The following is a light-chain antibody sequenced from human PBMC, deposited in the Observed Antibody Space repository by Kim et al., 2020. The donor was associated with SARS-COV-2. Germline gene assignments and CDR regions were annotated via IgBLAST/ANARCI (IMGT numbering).Light chain of an antibody. J-gene: IGKJ1*01. CDR2: GAS. V-gene: IGKV3-15*01. Sequence: EIVMTQSPVTLSVSPGEGATLSCRASQTIGSNLAWYQKSPGQPPRLLIYGASTRATGIPARFSGSGSGTEFTLTLSSLRSEDFAVYYCQQYNDWPRTFGQGTKVDIK. CDR1: QTIGSN. CDR3: QQYNDWPRT.